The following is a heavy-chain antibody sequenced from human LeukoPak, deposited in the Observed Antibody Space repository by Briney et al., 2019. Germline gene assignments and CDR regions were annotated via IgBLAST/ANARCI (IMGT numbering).Heavy chain of an antibody. D-gene: IGHD5-18*01. V-gene: IGHV4-39*01. Sequence: SETLSLTCTVSGGSITISGYYWGWIRQPPGKGLEWIGSIYYNGRAYSNPSLKSRVTISVDTSMNQFSLRLTSVTAADTAVYYCARHVGYNYGWIDSWGQGTLVTVSS. CDR1: GGSITISGYY. CDR3: ARHVGYNYGWIDS. J-gene: IGHJ4*02. CDR2: IYYNGRA.